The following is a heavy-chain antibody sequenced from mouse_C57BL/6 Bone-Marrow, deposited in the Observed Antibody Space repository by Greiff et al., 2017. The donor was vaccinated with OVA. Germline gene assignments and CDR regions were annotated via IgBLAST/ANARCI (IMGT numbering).Heavy chain of an antibody. D-gene: IGHD1-1*01. CDR1: GYTFTDYY. CDR2: IYPGSGNN. Sequence: QVQLQQSGAELVRPGASVKLSCKASGYTFTDYYINWVKQRPGQGLEWIARIYPGSGNNYYNEQFKGKATLTDAKSSSTAYMQLISLTSEDSAVYFCARGNYGSSLLYFDYWGQGTTLTVSS. CDR3: ARGNYGSSLLYFDY. V-gene: IGHV1-76*01. J-gene: IGHJ2*01.